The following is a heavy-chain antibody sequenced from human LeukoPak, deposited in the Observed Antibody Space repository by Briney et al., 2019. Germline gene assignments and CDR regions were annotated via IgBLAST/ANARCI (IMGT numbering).Heavy chain of an antibody. CDR3: ARYYSGSYGFDY. V-gene: IGHV4-39*01. D-gene: IGHD1-26*01. CDR1: GGSISSSNYY. Sequence: SETLSLTCTVSGGSISSSNYYWGWIRQPPGEGLEWIGYLYYSGSTYYNPSLKSRVTMSVDTSKNQFSLKLSSVTAADTAVYYCARYYSGSYGFDYWGQGTLVTDSS. J-gene: IGHJ4*02. CDR2: LYYSGST.